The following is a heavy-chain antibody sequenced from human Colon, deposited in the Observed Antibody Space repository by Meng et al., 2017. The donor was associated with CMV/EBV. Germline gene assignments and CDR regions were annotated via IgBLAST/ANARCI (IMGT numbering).Heavy chain of an antibody. CDR1: GFTFSDKY. J-gene: IGHJ4*01. CDR2: ISSSSATI. V-gene: IGHV3-11*01. CDR3: ASRYSYVGF. D-gene: IGHD5-18*01. Sequence: LRLSCAASGFTFSDKYMRWIRQAPGKGLEWISYISSSSATIYYADSVKGRFTISRDNAKQTLYLQMNSLRAEDTAVYYCASRYSYVGFWGHGTLVTVSS.